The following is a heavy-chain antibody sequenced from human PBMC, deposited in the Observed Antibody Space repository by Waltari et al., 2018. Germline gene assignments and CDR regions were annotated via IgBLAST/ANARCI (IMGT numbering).Heavy chain of an antibody. D-gene: IGHD3-3*01. CDR3: TTDAITIFGVVITD. J-gene: IGHJ4*02. CDR1: GFTFSNAW. V-gene: IGHV3-15*01. Sequence: EVQLVESGGGLVKPGGYLRLSCAASGFTFSNAWMSWVRQAPGKGLEWVGRIKSKTDGGTTDYAAPVKGRFTISRDDSKNTLYLQMNSLKTEDTAVYYCTTDAITIFGVVITDWGQGTLVTVSS. CDR2: IKSKTDGGTT.